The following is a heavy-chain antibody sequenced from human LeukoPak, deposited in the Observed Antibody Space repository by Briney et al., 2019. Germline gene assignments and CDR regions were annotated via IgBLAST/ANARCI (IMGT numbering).Heavy chain of an antibody. CDR2: IKQDGSEK. CDR3: ARDLTPYDYYSSGWYGY. D-gene: IGHD6-19*01. V-gene: IGHV3-7*01. Sequence: GGSLRLSCAASGFTFSSYWMSWVRQAPGKGLEWVANIKQDGSEKYYVDSVKGRFTISRDNAKNSLYLQMNSLRAEDTAVYYCARDLTPYDYYSSGWYGYWGQGTLVTVSS. CDR1: GFTFSSYW. J-gene: IGHJ4*02.